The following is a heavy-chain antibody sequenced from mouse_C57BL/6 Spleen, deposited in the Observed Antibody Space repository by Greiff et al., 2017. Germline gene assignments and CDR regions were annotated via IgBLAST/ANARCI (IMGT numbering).Heavy chain of an antibody. J-gene: IGHJ4*01. CDR1: GYTFTSYW. Sequence: QVQLQQPGAELVKPGASVKMSCKASGYTFTSYWITWVKQRPGQGLEWIGDIYPGSGSTNYNEKFKSKATLTVDTSSSTAYMQLSSLTSEDSAVYYCARDSNYVGNAMDDWGQGTSVTVSS. V-gene: IGHV1-55*01. CDR2: IYPGSGST. CDR3: ARDSNYVGNAMDD. D-gene: IGHD2-5*01.